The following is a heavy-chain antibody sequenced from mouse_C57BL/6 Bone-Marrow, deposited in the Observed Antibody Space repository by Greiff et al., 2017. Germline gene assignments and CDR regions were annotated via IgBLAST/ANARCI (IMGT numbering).Heavy chain of an antibody. CDR1: GFSLSTSGMG. J-gene: IGHJ3*01. V-gene: IGHV8-12*01. CDR2: IYWDDDK. CDR3: ARDYYGSSYGGFAY. Sequence: QVTLKVSGPGILQSSPTLSLTCSFSGFSLSTSGMGVSWIRQPSGKGLEWLAHIYWDDDKRYNPSLKSRLTISKDTSRNQVFLKITSVDTADTATYYGARDYYGSSYGGFAYWGQGTLVTVSA. D-gene: IGHD1-1*01.